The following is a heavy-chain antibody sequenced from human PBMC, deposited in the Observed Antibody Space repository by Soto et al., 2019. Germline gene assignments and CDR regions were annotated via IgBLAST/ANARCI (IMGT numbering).Heavy chain of an antibody. V-gene: IGHV3-23*01. Sequence: PGGSLRLSCAASGFSFSHYPMTWVRQAPGKGLEWVSTVSSTTGSAYYADSVRGRLTISSDNSKNTLYLQMSSLRAEDTAIYYCAKGMGSKFDSWSCYFGYYGLDVWGQGTTVTISS. CDR1: GFSFSHYP. D-gene: IGHD3-3*01. CDR2: VSSTTGSA. J-gene: IGHJ6*01. CDR3: AKGMGSKFDSWSCYFGYYGLDV.